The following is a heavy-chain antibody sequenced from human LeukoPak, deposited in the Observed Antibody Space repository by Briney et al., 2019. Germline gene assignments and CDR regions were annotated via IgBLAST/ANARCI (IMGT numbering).Heavy chain of an antibody. V-gene: IGHV4-39*01. J-gene: IGHJ4*02. CDR1: TDSISSSSHH. CDR2: IYYGRTT. D-gene: IGHD5-12*01. CDR3: VRHDGRGGATMGALDS. Sequence: SATLSLTCTVSTDSISSSSHHWGWIRQSPGKGLEWIGSIYYGRTTYYNPPLNSRVAISVVTSKNQFSLQLNSVTAADTAVYYCVRHDGRGGATMGALDSWGQGSLVTVSS.